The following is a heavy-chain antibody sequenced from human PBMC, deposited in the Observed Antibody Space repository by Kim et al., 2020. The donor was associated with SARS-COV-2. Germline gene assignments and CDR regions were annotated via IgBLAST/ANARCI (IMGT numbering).Heavy chain of an antibody. Sequence: GGSLRLSCAASGFPFSDYPMTWIRQAPGKGLEWVSYISSSASTIYYADSVKGRFTISRDNAKNSLYLQMNSLRAEDTAVYYCARSPHYDILTGYFTIDY. CDR3: ARSPHYDILTGYFTIDY. CDR2: ISSSASTI. J-gene: IGHJ4*01. D-gene: IGHD3-9*01. CDR1: GFPFSDYP. V-gene: IGHV3-11*04.